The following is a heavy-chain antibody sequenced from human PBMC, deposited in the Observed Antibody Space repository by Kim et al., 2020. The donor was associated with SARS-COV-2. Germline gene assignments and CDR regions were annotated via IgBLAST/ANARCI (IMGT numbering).Heavy chain of an antibody. CDR3: ARDLFHTGFDY. CDR1: GYIFTNFS. Sequence: ASVKVSCKASGYIFTNFSIQWVLQAPGQRLEWMGWINAGTGNTKFSQQFQGRVTFTRDTSANTASMELSSLGSEDTAVYYCARDLFHTGFDYWGQGTL. D-gene: IGHD2-8*02. V-gene: IGHV1-3*01. J-gene: IGHJ4*02. CDR2: INAGTGNT.